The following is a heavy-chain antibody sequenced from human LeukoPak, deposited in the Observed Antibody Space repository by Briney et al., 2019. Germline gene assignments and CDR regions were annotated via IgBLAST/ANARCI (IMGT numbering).Heavy chain of an antibody. Sequence: GGSLRLSCAATGFTLRSYSMNWVRQAPGKGLEWVANIKQDGSEKYYVDSVKGRFTISRDNAKNSLYLQMNSLRAEDTAVYYCARLGGGHSSSWYDAFDIWGQGTMVTVSS. CDR2: IKQDGSEK. CDR1: GFTLRSYS. CDR3: ARLGGGHSSSWYDAFDI. V-gene: IGHV3-7*01. J-gene: IGHJ3*02. D-gene: IGHD6-13*01.